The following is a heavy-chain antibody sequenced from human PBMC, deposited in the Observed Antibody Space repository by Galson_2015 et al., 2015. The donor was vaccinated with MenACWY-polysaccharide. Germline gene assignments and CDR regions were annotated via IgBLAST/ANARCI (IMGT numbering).Heavy chain of an antibody. CDR2: VNSDASIK. V-gene: IGHV3-74*01. D-gene: IGHD2-15*01. CDR1: GFTLGSYW. J-gene: IGHJ4*02. CDR3: AAGYFRYDY. Sequence: SLRLSCAASGFTLGSYWMHWVRQAPGKGLEWVSRVNSDASIKSYADSVKGRFTISRDNSKNTVYLQMNSLRAEDTAVYYCAAGYFRYDYWGQGTPVTVSS.